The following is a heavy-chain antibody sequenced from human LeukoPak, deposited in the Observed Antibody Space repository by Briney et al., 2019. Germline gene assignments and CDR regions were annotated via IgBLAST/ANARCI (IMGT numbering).Heavy chain of an antibody. CDR1: GRSISSGDYY. D-gene: IGHD6-19*01. CDR3: ARDRIAVAGAFDI. J-gene: IGHJ3*02. CDR2: IYYSGST. V-gene: IGHV4-30-4*01. Sequence: YPSQTLSLTCTVSGRSISSGDYYWSCIRQPPGKGLEWIGYIYYSGSTYYNPSLKSRVTISVDTSKSQFSLKLSSVTAADTAVYYCARDRIAVAGAFDIWGQGTMVTVSS.